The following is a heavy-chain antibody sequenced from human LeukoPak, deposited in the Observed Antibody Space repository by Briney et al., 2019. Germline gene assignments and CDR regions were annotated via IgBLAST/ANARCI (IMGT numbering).Heavy chain of an antibody. CDR3: ARENTMVRGPRGWFDP. CDR1: GYTFTSYY. D-gene: IGHD3-10*01. J-gene: IGHJ5*02. V-gene: IGHV1-46*01. CDR2: INPSGGST. Sequence: ASVMVSCKASGYTFTSYYMHWVRQAPGQGLERMGIINPSGGSTSYAQKFQGRVTMTRDTSTSTVYMELSSLRSEDTAVYYCARENTMVRGPRGWFDPWGQGTLVTVSS.